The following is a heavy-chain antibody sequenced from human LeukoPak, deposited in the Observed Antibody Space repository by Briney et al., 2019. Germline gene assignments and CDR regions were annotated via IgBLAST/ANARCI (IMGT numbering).Heavy chain of an antibody. CDR3: ARGRGSSGWYALYYFDY. CDR2: INHSGST. D-gene: IGHD6-19*01. CDR1: GGSFSGYY. J-gene: IGHJ4*02. V-gene: IGHV4-34*01. Sequence: SETLSLTCAVYGGSFSGYYWSWIRQPPGKGLEWIGEINHSGSTNYNPSLKSRVTMSVDTSKNQFSLKLSSVTAADTAVYYCARGRGSSGWYALYYFDYWGQGTLVTVSS.